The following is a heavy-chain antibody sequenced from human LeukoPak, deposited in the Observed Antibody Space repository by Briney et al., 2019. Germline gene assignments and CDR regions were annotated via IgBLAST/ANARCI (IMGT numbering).Heavy chain of an antibody. CDR2: IYYSGST. Sequence: PSQTLSLTCTVPGGSISSGGYYWSWIRQHPGKGLEWIGYIYYSGSTYYNPSLKSRVTISVDTSKNQFSLKLSSVTAADTAVYYCARGNYYDSRTFDYWGQGTLVTVSS. D-gene: IGHD3-22*01. J-gene: IGHJ4*02. CDR1: GGSISSGGYY. CDR3: ARGNYYDSRTFDY. V-gene: IGHV4-31*03.